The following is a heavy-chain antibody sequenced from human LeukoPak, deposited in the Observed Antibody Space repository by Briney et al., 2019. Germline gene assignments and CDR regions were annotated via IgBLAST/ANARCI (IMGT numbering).Heavy chain of an antibody. Sequence: PGGSLRLSCAASGFTFSSYWMSWVRQAPGKGLEWVANIKQDGSEKYYVDSVKGRFTISRDNAKNSLYLQMNSLRAEDTAVYYCASDSSSLWGQDFLAYWGQGTLVTVSS. CDR1: GFTFSSYW. D-gene: IGHD6-13*01. CDR2: IKQDGSEK. CDR3: ASDSSSLWGQDFLAY. V-gene: IGHV3-7*01. J-gene: IGHJ4*02.